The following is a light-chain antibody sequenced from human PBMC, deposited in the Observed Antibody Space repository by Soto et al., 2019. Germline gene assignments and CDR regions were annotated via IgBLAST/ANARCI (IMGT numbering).Light chain of an antibody. J-gene: IGKJ1*01. CDR1: QGISNY. Sequence: DIQMTQSPSSLSTSVGDRVTITCRASQGISNYLAWYQQKPGKVPKLLIYAASTLQSGVPSRFSGSGSATDFTLTISSLQPDDVETYYCQKYKSAPWTFGQGTKADI. CDR3: QKYKSAPWT. CDR2: AAS. V-gene: IGKV1-27*01.